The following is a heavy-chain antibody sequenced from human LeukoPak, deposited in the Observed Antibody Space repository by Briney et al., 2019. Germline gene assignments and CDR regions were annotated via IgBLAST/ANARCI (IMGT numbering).Heavy chain of an antibody. CDR2: ISSSSSYI. CDR3: ARGRSMDF. CDR1: GFTFSSYS. V-gene: IGHV3-21*04. D-gene: IGHD2-2*01. Sequence: GGSLRLSCAASGFTFSSYSMNWVRQAPGKGLEWVSSISSSSSYIYYADSVKGRFTISRDNAKMILYLQMNSLRAEDTAVYFCARGRSMDFWGQGTLVTVSS. J-gene: IGHJ4*02.